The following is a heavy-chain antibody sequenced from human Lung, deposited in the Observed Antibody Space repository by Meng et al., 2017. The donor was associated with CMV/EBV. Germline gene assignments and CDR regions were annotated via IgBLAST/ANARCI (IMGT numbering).Heavy chain of an antibody. Sequence: GSLRLSCTVSGGSINNYYWTWIRQPPGMRLEWIGYISYSGSTKYNPSLKSRVTISVDTSKNHFSLKLSSVTAADTAVYYCARGSLSVVDPDHYFDYWGQGTXVTVSS. CDR1: GGSINNYY. CDR3: ARGSLSVVDPDHYFDY. CDR2: ISYSGST. D-gene: IGHD2-15*01. V-gene: IGHV4-59*01. J-gene: IGHJ4*02.